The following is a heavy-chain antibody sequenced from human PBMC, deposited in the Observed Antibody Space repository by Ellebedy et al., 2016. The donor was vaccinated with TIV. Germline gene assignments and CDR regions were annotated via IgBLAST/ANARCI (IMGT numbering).Heavy chain of an antibody. CDR2: ISAYNGNT. V-gene: IGHV1-18*01. Sequence: ASVKVSXXASGYTFTSYGISWVRQAPGQGLEWMGWISAYNGNTNYAQKLQGRVTMTTDTSTSTAYMELRSLRSDDTAVYYCARDGYCSGGSCSFYLIYYYYGMDVWGQGTTVTVSS. CDR3: ARDGYCSGGSCSFYLIYYYYGMDV. J-gene: IGHJ6*02. CDR1: GYTFTSYG. D-gene: IGHD2-15*01.